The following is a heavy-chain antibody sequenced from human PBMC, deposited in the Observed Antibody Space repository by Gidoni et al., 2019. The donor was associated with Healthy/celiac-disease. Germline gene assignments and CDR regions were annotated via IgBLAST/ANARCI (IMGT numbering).Heavy chain of an antibody. D-gene: IGHD6-13*01. J-gene: IGHJ6*02. CDR1: GGAIRGGDYS. V-gene: IGHV4-30-4*08. CDR2: IYYSGRT. Sequence: VQLQESGPGLVKPAQTMSPTCTVAGGAIRGGDYSWSRIRQPPGKGLEWIGYIYYSGRTYYNPSLKSRIPISVDTSNDQFSLKLSSVTAADTAVYCCAGRYSSSWSTYYFYGMDVWGQGTTVTVS. CDR3: AGRYSSSWSTYYFYGMDV.